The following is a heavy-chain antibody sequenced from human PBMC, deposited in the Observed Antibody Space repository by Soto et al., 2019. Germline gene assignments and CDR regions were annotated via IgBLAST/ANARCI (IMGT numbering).Heavy chain of an antibody. CDR1: GYTFTTHG. D-gene: IGHD3-10*01. Sequence: ASVKVSCKASGYTFTTHGISWVRQVPGQGLEWMGWVRGDNGHTNYAQSLQGRVTMTTDTSTNTAYMELRSLRSDDTAVYYCAKTFSVRDAGELFDYWGQGTQVNVSS. V-gene: IGHV1-18*01. CDR3: AKTFSVRDAGELFDY. CDR2: VRGDNGHT. J-gene: IGHJ4*02.